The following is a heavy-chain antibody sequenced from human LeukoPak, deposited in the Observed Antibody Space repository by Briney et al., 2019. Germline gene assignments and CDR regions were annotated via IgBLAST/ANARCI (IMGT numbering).Heavy chain of an antibody. CDR3: AKGEWPFGYCSGGSCYAFDY. J-gene: IGHJ4*02. V-gene: IGHV3-30*18. Sequence: SLRLSCAASGFTFSSYGMHWVRQAPGKGLEWVAVISYDGSNKYYADSVKGRFTISRDNSKNTLYLQMNSLRAEDTAVYYCAKGEWPFGYCSGGSCYAFDYWGQGTLVTASS. D-gene: IGHD2-15*01. CDR1: GFTFSSYG. CDR2: ISYDGSNK.